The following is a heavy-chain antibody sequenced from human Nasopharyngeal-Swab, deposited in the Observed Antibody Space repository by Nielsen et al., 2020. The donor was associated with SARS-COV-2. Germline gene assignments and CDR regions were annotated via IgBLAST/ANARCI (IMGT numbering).Heavy chain of an antibody. Sequence: GGSLRLSCEASASTFSSHAINWVRQAPGKGLEWVSAFAGSSGNTYYLDSVKGRFTTYRDNSKNTVYLQMNNLRVDDTAVYFCAKSRRYSYDSCGSVGAFDIWGQGTMVTVSS. CDR1: ASTFSSHA. CDR2: FAGSSGNT. V-gene: IGHV3-23*01. D-gene: IGHD3-22*01. CDR3: AKSRRYSYDSCGSVGAFDI. J-gene: IGHJ3*02.